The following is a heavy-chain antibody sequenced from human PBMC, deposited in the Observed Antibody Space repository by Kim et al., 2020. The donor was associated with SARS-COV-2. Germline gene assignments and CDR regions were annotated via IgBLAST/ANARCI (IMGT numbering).Heavy chain of an antibody. D-gene: IGHD6-19*01. V-gene: IGHV3-21*01. CDR1: GFTFSSYT. Sequence: GGSLRLSCAASGFTFSSYTMNWVRQAPGKGLEWVSSISTSSSYIYYADSVKGRFTISRDNAKNSVYLQMNSLGAEDTAVYYCASTVVWLVRFDYWGQGTLVTVSS. CDR2: ISTSSSYI. J-gene: IGHJ4*02. CDR3: ASTVVWLVRFDY.